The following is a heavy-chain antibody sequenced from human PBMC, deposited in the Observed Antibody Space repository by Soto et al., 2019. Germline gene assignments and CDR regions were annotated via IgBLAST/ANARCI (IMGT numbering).Heavy chain of an antibody. CDR2: ISSLSSPR. CDR1: GFTFSGYS. J-gene: IGHJ4*02. D-gene: IGHD1-26*01. V-gene: IGHV3-48*02. Sequence: GGSLRLSCAASGFTFSGYSMNWVRQAPGKALEWVSYISSLSSPRYYAESVEGRFIISRDNAKNSLYLQMNSLRDEDTTVYFCAREDILGARSFDYWGQGALVTVSS. CDR3: AREDILGARSFDY.